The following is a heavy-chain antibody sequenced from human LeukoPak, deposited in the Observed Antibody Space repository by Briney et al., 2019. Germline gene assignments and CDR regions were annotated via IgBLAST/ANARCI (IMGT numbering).Heavy chain of an antibody. V-gene: IGHV4-61*02. CDR3: ARESGYGDYDFDY. CDR2: FFSSGGT. CDR1: GGSITSGRFY. Sequence: PSETLSLTCAVSGGSITSGRFYWSWIRQPAGKGREWIGRFFSSGGTNYNPSLKSRVTISVDTSKNQFSLRLSSVTAADTAVYYCARESGYGDYDFDYWGQGTLVTVSS. D-gene: IGHD4-17*01. J-gene: IGHJ4*02.